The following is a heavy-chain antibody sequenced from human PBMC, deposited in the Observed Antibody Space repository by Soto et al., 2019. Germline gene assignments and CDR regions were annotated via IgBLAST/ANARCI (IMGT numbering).Heavy chain of an antibody. CDR2: IHYDGST. V-gene: IGHV4-59*08. J-gene: IGHJ6*02. D-gene: IGHD3-9*01. CDR3: AGNYDVLTGRGDLDV. CDR1: GGSISNYY. Sequence: VQLQESGPGLVKPSETLSLTCTVSGGSISNYYWNWIRQPPGKGLEWIGNIHYDGSTKYNPSLKSRGTVSVDTSKKQFSLKLSSVTAADTAVYYCAGNYDVLTGRGDLDVWGQGTTVTVSS.